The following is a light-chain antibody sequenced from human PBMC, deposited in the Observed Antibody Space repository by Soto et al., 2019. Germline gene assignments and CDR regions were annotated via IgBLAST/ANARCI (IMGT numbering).Light chain of an antibody. Sequence: EVVLTQSPVTLSFSPWERATLSCRASQSVGTYLAWYQQKPGQAPKLLIYDASNRATGIPARFSASGSGTDFTLTISSLEPEDFAVYYCQHRNNWPLTFGGGTKVDIK. J-gene: IGKJ4*01. CDR2: DAS. CDR3: QHRNNWPLT. CDR1: QSVGTY. V-gene: IGKV3-11*01.